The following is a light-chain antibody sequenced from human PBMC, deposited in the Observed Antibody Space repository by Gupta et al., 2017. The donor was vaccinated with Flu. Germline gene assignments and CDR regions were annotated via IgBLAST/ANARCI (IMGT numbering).Light chain of an antibody. V-gene: IGLV2-18*01. CDR2: EVS. CDR3: SLYTISSTWV. CDR1: SSDVGSYNR. Sequence: QSALTQPHSVSGSPGQSVTISCTGTSSDVGSYNRVSWYQQPAGTPPKLMIYEVSNRASGVPDRFSGSTSGNTASLTISGLQAEDEADYYCSLYTISSTWVFGGGTKLTVL. J-gene: IGLJ3*02.